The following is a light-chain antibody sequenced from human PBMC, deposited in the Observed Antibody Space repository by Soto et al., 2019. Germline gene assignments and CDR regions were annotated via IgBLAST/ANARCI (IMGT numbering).Light chain of an antibody. V-gene: IGKV1-39*01. CDR3: QHSYATSWT. CDR1: QSISTN. Sequence: DIQMTQSPSSLSASVGDRVTITCRASQSISTNLNWYQQKPGKAPNLLIYASSSLQTGVPSRFTGSRSGTDFTLTISSLQPEDSATYYCQHSYATSWTFGQGTKVEIK. J-gene: IGKJ1*01. CDR2: ASS.